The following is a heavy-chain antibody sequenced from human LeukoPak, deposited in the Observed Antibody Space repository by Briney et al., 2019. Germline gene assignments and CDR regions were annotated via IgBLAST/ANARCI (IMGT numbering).Heavy chain of an antibody. CDR3: ARDPPAVAANTYG. CDR2: IYSGGGT. Sequence: GSLRLSCAASGFTVSNNYMRWVRQAPGKGLEWVSLIYSGGGTYYADAVKGRFTISRGGSKNMLYLQMDSLRAEDTAIYYCARDPPAVAANTYGWGQGTLVTVSS. J-gene: IGHJ4*02. V-gene: IGHV3-66*01. CDR1: GFTVSNNY. D-gene: IGHD6-6*01.